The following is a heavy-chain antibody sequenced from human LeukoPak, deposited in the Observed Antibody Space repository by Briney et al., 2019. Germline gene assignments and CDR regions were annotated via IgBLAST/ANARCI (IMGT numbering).Heavy chain of an antibody. V-gene: IGHV4-59*01. J-gene: IGHJ4*02. D-gene: IGHD6-19*01. CDR2: IYYSGST. CDR1: GVSISSYY. CDR3: ARAGSSGWIFDY. Sequence: PSESLSLTCTVSGVSISSYYWSWIRRPPGKGLEWIGDIYYSGSTNYNPCLKSRVTISVDTSQNQFSLKLSSVTAADTAVYYCARAGSSGWIFDYWGQGTLVTVSS.